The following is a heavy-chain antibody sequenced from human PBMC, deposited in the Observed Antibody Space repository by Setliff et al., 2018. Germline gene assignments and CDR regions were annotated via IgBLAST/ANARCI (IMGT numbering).Heavy chain of an antibody. Sequence: SVKVSCKSSGGTFSSYAISWVRQAPGQGLEWMGRIIPIFGTANYAQKFQGRVTITADKSTSTAYMELSSLRSEDTAVYYCARELPRTIFGVVIDYWGQGTLVTVSS. CDR2: IIPIFGTA. V-gene: IGHV1-69*06. CDR1: GGTFSSYA. J-gene: IGHJ4*02. D-gene: IGHD3-3*01. CDR3: ARELPRTIFGVVIDY.